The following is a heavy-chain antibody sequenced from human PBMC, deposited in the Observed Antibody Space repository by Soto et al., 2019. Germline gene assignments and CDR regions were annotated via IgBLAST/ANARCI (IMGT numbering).Heavy chain of an antibody. CDR1: GGSFSGYY. J-gene: IGHJ4*02. CDR3: ARVRRRYCSGGSCYSAPFYFDY. D-gene: IGHD2-15*01. V-gene: IGHV4-34*01. Sequence: SETLSLTCAVYGGSFSGYYWSWIRQPPGKGLEWIGEINHSGSTNYNPSLKSRVTISVDTSKNQFSLKLSSVTAADTAVYYCARVRRRYCSGGSCYSAPFYFDYWGQGTLVTVSS. CDR2: INHSGST.